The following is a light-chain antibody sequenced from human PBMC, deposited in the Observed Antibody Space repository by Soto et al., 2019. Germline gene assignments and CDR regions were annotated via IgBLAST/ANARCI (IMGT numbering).Light chain of an antibody. CDR1: QDISNY. CDR3: QQYSHLIT. V-gene: IGKV1-33*01. Sequence: DIQMTQSPSSVSASVGDSVTITCQASQDISNYLNWYQQKLGKAPKLLIYDASNLETGVPSRFSGSGSGTDFTFTISSLQPEDIATYYCQQYSHLITFGQGTRLEIK. J-gene: IGKJ5*01. CDR2: DAS.